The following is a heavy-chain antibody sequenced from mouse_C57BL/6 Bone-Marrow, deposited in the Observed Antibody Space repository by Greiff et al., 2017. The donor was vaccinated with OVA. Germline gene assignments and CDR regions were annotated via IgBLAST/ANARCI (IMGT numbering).Heavy chain of an antibody. J-gene: IGHJ1*03. CDR1: GYTFTSYC. CDR2: IYPRSGNT. Sequence: VQLQQSGAELARPGASVKLSCKASGYTFTSYCISWVKQRTGQGLEWIGEIYPRSGNTYYNEKFKGKATLTADTSSSTAYLQLRSLTSEDSAVYVGARRGEDCYSEWYFDVWGKGTTLTVSS. D-gene: IGHD1-1*01. V-gene: IGHV1-81*01. CDR3: ARRGEDCYSEWYFDV.